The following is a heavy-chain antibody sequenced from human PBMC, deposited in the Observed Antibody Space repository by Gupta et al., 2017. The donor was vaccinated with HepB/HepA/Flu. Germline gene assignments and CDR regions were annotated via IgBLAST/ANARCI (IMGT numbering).Heavy chain of an antibody. Sequence: EWIGYIYYTGSTYSNPSLRIRLSMSVDTSKNQFSLTLISVTAADTAVYYCARASLVGDTYEYFGQGILVTVSS. D-gene: IGHD1-26*01. J-gene: IGHJ4*02. V-gene: IGHV4-30-4*01. CDR2: IYYTGST. CDR3: ARASLVGDTYEY.